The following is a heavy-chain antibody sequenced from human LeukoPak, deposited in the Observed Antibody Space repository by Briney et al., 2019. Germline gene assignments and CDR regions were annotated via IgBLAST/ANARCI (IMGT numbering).Heavy chain of an antibody. D-gene: IGHD2/OR15-2a*01. J-gene: IGHJ3*02. V-gene: IGHV3-30*02. Sequence: GGSLRLSCVASGFSFRTYGMHCVRQAPGKGLEGVAWTRDDGNNRYYADSVKGRFTGSRDNSDNTVYLQMNRLSAEDTAVYHCAKAEIEYCDTDCHGGAFDMWGLGTMVIVSS. CDR1: GFSFRTYG. CDR3: AKAEIEYCDTDCHGGAFDM. CDR2: TRDDGNNR.